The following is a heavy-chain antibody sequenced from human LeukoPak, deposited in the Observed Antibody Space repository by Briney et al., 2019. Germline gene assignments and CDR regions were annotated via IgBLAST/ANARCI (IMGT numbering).Heavy chain of an antibody. D-gene: IGHD6-19*01. V-gene: IGHV3-23*01. J-gene: IGHJ4*02. Sequence: GRSLRLSCTASGFTFGDYAMSWVRQAPGKGLQWVSGINAGDRSTYYAESVKGRFTISRDNSKNTLYLQMNSLRAEDTAVYYCAKDFVAVAGGKVDCWGQGTLVTVSS. CDR1: GFTFGDYA. CDR3: AKDFVAVAGGKVDC. CDR2: INAGDRST.